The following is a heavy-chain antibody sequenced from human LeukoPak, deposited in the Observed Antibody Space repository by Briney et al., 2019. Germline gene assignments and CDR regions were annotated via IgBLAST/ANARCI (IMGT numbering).Heavy chain of an antibody. CDR2: INSDGSST. J-gene: IGHJ4*02. V-gene: IGHV3-74*01. Sequence: GGSLRLSCAASGFTFSGYWMHWVRQAPGKGLVWVSRINSDGSSTSYADSVNGRFTISRDNAKNTLYLQMNSLRAEDTAVYYCARDPVYYDSRGYYSGGWYFDYWGQGTLVTVSS. CDR1: GFTFSGYW. D-gene: IGHD3-22*01. CDR3: ARDPVYYDSRGYYSGGWYFDY.